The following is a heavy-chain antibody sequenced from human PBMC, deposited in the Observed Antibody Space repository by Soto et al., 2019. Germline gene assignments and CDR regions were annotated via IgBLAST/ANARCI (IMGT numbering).Heavy chain of an antibody. CDR1: GGTFSSYA. CDR2: IIPIFGTA. V-gene: IGHV1-69*13. CDR3: ARGDDYSNYDSNY. Sequence: ASVKVSCKASGGTFSSYAISWVRQAPGQGLEWMGGIIPIFGTANYAQKFQGRVTITADESTSTAYMELSSLRSEDTAVYYCARGDDYSNYDSNYWGQGTLVTVSS. J-gene: IGHJ4*02. D-gene: IGHD4-4*01.